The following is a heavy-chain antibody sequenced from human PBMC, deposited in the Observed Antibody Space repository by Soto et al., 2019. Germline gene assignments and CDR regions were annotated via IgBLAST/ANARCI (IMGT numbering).Heavy chain of an antibody. D-gene: IGHD6-19*01. J-gene: IGHJ5*02. CDR1: GFTFSSYW. CDR3: ARDKYSSGWYSGWFDP. CDR2: IKQDGSEK. V-gene: IGHV3-7*05. Sequence: EVQLVESGGGLVQPGGSLRLSCAASGFTFSSYWMSWVRQAPGKGLEWVANIKQDGSEKYYVDSVKGRFTISRDNAKNSLYLQMNSLRAEDTAVYYCARDKYSSGWYSGWFDPWGQGTLVTVSS.